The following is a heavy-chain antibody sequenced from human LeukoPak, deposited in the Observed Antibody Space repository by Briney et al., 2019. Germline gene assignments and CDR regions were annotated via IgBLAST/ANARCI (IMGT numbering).Heavy chain of an antibody. D-gene: IGHD3-10*01. V-gene: IGHV4-61*02. CDR2: IYTSGST. CDR1: GGSISSGSYY. Sequence: PSQTLSLTCTVSGGSISSGSYYWSWIRQPAGKGLEWIGRIYTSGSTNYNPSLKSRATISVDTSKNQFSLKLSSVTAADTAVYYCARDVQGSGSYSDAFDIWGQGTMVTVSS. CDR3: ARDVQGSGSYSDAFDI. J-gene: IGHJ3*02.